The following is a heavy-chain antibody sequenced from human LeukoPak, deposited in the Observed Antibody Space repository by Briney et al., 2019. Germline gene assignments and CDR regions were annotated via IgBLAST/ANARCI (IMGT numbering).Heavy chain of an antibody. CDR3: ARDQQEVGGGWYSHSYGMDV. J-gene: IGHJ6*02. Sequence: ASVKVSCKASGYTFTAYYMHWVRQAPGQGLEWMGIINPSGSRTSYAQKFQGRVTMTRDSSTSTVYMQLSSLRSEDTAVYYCARDQQEVGGGWYSHSYGMDVWGQGTTVTVSS. D-gene: IGHD6-19*01. V-gene: IGHV1-46*01. CDR1: GYTFTAYY. CDR2: INPSGSRT.